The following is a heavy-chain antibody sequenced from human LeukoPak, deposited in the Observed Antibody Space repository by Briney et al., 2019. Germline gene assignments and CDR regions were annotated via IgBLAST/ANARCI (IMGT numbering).Heavy chain of an antibody. CDR3: VALGDRIY. Sequence: GGSLRLSCAASGFTFSSYDMHWVRQATGKGLEWVSAISAAGDTYYLDSVKGRFTISRENAKNSLYLQMNGLRAGDTAVYYCVALGDRIYWGQGTLVTVSS. D-gene: IGHD2-21*02. V-gene: IGHV3-13*01. CDR2: ISAAGDT. CDR1: GFTFSSYD. J-gene: IGHJ4*02.